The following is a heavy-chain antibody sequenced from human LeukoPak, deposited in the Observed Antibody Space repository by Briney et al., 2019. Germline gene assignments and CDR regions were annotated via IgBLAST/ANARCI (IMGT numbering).Heavy chain of an antibody. CDR2: INPSGGST. J-gene: IGHJ6*03. CDR3: AKAAAGSQHSYYYYYYMDV. CDR1: GYTFTSYY. Sequence: ASVKVSCKASGYTFTSYYMHWVRQAPGQGLEWMGIINPSGGSTSYAQKFQGRVTMTRDTSTSTVYMELSSLRSEDTAVYYCAKAAAGSQHSYYYYYYMDVWGKGTTVTISS. D-gene: IGHD6-13*01. V-gene: IGHV1-46*01.